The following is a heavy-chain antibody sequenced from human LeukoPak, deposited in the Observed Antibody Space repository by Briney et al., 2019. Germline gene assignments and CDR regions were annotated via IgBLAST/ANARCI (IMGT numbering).Heavy chain of an antibody. D-gene: IGHD3-3*01. CDR1: GGSISSYY. J-gene: IGHJ4*02. CDR2: IYYSGST. Sequence: SETLSLTCTVSGGSISSYYWSWIRQPPGKGLEWIGYIYYSGSTNYNPSLKSRVTISVDTSKNQFSLKLSSVTAADTAVYYCARGTTTYYDFWSGYYTDGATGAYFDYWGQGTLVTVSS. V-gene: IGHV4-59*01. CDR3: ARGTTTYYDFWSGYYTDGATGAYFDY.